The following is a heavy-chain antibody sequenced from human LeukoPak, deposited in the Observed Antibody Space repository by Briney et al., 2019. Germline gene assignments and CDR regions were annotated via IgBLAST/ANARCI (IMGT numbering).Heavy chain of an antibody. CDR1: GGTFSSYA. V-gene: IGHV1-69*05. Sequence: SVKVSCKASGGTFSSYAISWVRQAPGQGLEWMGRIIPIFGTANYAQKFQGRVTITTDESTSTAYMELSSLRSEDTAVYYCARDRDSSGYPEYFQHRGQGTLVTVSS. J-gene: IGHJ1*01. CDR3: ARDRDSSGYPEYFQH. D-gene: IGHD3-22*01. CDR2: IIPIFGTA.